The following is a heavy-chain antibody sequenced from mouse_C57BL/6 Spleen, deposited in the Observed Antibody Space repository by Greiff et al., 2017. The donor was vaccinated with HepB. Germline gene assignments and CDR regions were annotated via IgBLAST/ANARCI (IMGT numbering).Heavy chain of an antibody. CDR2: ISSGGDYI. CDR3: TRGYYGSFAY. D-gene: IGHD1-1*01. Sequence: EVQRVESGEGLVKPGGSLKLSCAASGFTFSSYAMSWVRQTPEKRLEWVAYISSGGDYIYYADTVKGRFTISRDNARNTLYLQMSSLKSEDTAMYYCTRGYYGSFAYWGQGTLVTVSA. CDR1: GFTFSSYA. V-gene: IGHV5-9-1*02. J-gene: IGHJ3*01.